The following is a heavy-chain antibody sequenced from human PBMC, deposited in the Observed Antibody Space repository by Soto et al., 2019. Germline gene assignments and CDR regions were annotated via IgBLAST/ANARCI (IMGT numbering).Heavy chain of an antibody. V-gene: IGHV5-51*01. CDR1: GYSFPSYW. CDR3: ARTRSFTLGFYYDGMDV. CDR2: IYPGDSDT. J-gene: IGHJ6*02. D-gene: IGHD6-6*01. Sequence: ESLKISFQGSGYSFPSYWIGWVRQIPGKDLEWMGIIYPGDSDTRYSPSFQGQVTISADKSLRTAYLQWTSLKASDTALYYCARTRSFTLGFYYDGMDVWGQGTTVTVSS.